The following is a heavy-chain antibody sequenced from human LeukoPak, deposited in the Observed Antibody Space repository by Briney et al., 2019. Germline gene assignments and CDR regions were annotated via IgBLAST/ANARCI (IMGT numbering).Heavy chain of an antibody. CDR3: ARVFRGAVTSNWFDP. V-gene: IGHV4-59*01. D-gene: IGHD4-17*01. CDR1: GGSINGYY. J-gene: IGHJ5*02. CDR2: ISDSGST. Sequence: PSETLSLTCTVSGGSINGYYWTWIRRPPGMGLEWIGYISDSGSTNHNPSLKSRVSMSVGSSNTDFSLRLNSVTAADTAVYYCARVFRGAVTSNWFDPWGQGTLVTVSS.